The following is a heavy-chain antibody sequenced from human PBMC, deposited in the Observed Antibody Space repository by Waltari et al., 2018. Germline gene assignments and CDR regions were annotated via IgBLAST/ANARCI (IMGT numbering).Heavy chain of an antibody. D-gene: IGHD2-15*01. CDR1: GYTFTGYY. J-gene: IGHJ3*02. Sequence: QVQLVQSGAEVKKPGASVTVSCKASGYTFTGYYMHWVRQAPGQGLEWMGRINPNSGGTNYAQKFQGRVTISVDTSKNQFSLKLSSVTAADTAVYYCARDLLYGEEAFDIWGQGTMVTVSS. CDR2: INPNSGGT. CDR3: ARDLLYGEEAFDI. V-gene: IGHV1-2*06.